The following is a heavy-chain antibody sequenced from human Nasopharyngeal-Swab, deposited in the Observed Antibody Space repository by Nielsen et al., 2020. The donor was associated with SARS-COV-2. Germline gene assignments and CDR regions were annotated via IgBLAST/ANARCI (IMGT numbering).Heavy chain of an antibody. V-gene: IGHV1-18*01. CDR2: ISAYNGNT. Sequence: WVRQAPGQGLEWMGWISAYNGNTNYAQKLQGRVTMTTDTSTSTAYMELRSLRSDDTAVYYCARMYYDILTGWYYYYGMDVWGQGNTVTVSS. CDR3: ARMYYDILTGWYYYYGMDV. J-gene: IGHJ6*02. D-gene: IGHD3-9*01.